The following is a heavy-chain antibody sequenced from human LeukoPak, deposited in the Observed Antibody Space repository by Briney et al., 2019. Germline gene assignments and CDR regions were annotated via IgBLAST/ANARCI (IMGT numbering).Heavy chain of an antibody. CDR1: GGSISNSA. CDR3: GTCYVGSPSNYFHY. V-gene: IGHV4-4*07. J-gene: IGHJ4*02. CDR2: IYSSGST. D-gene: IGHD2-2*01. Sequence: SETLSLTCTVSGGSISNSAWNWIRQPAGKGLEWIGRIYSSGSTNYNPSLKSRVSMSVDTSKNQFSLKLSSVTAADTAIYFCGTCYVGSPSNYFHYWGQGTLVTVSS.